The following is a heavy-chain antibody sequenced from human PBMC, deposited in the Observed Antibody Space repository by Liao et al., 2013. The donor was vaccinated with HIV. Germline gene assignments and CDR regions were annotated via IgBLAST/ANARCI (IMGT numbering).Heavy chain of an antibody. V-gene: IGHV4-39*07. J-gene: IGHJ6*03. Sequence: QLQLQESGPGLVKPSETLSLTCTVSGGPISSLSYYWGWIRQPPGKGLEWIASIYYSGSTYYNPSLKSRVTISIDTSKNQFSLKLSSVTAADTAVYYCARDPVDSSGYYYYYMDVWGKGTTVTVSS. D-gene: IGHD3-22*01. CDR3: ARDPVDSSGYYYYYMDV. CDR1: GGPISSLSYY. CDR2: IYYSGST.